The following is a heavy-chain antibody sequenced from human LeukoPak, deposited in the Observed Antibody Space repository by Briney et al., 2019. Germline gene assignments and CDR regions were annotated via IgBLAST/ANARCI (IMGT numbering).Heavy chain of an antibody. V-gene: IGHV1-18*01. CDR2: ISAYNGNT. D-gene: IGHD6-19*01. Sequence: ASVKVSCKASGGTFSSYAISWVRQAPGQGLEWMGWISAYNGNTNYAQKFQGRLTMTTDTSTSTAYMELRSLRSDDTAVYYCARDYSSGWGVVDYWGQGTLVTVSS. CDR1: GGTFSSYA. J-gene: IGHJ4*02. CDR3: ARDYSSGWGVVDY.